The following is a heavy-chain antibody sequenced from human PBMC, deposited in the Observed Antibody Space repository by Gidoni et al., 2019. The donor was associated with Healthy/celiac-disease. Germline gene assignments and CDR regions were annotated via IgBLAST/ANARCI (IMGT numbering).Heavy chain of an antibody. CDR2: ISSNGGST. CDR1: GFTFSSYA. D-gene: IGHD5-12*01. Sequence: EVQLVESGEGLVQPGGSLRLSCAASGFTFSSYAMHWVRQAPGKGLEYVSAISSNGGSTYYADSVKGRFTISRDNSKNTLYLQMGSLRAEDMAVYYCARGQTVDGYNYYFDYWGQGTLVTVSS. CDR3: ARGQTVDGYNYYFDY. J-gene: IGHJ4*02. V-gene: IGHV3-64*02.